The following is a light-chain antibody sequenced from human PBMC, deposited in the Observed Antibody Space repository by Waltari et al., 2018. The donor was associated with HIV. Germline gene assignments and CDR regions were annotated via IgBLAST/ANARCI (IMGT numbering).Light chain of an antibody. V-gene: IGKV4-1*01. CDR3: QQYYSLPLT. CDR2: WAS. Sequence: DIVMTQSPVSLAVSPGERATFNCKYNQSLLYNSNNKNYLSWYQQKSGQPPKLLIYWASNRESGVPDRFRGSGSGTDFTLTINNLQAEDVAIYYCQQYYSLPLTFGGGTRVEIK. J-gene: IGKJ4*01. CDR1: QSLLYNSNNKNY.